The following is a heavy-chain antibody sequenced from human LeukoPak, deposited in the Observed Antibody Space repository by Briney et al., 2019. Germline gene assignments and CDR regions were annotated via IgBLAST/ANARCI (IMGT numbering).Heavy chain of an antibody. J-gene: IGHJ4*02. CDR2: IYSGGSA. D-gene: IGHD5-24*01. CDR3: ARERDGYNRAFDY. Sequence: GGSLRLSCAASGFTVTSNYMSWVRQAPGKGLEWVSVIYSGGSAYYADSVKGRFTISRDNSKNTLYLQMNSLGAEDTAVYYCARERDGYNRAFDYWGQGTLVTVSS. CDR1: GFTVTSNY. V-gene: IGHV3-53*01.